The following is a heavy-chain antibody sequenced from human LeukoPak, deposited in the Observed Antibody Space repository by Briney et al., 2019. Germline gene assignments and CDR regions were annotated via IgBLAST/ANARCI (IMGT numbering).Heavy chain of an antibody. J-gene: IGHJ4*02. CDR1: GFTFSSYA. V-gene: IGHV3-23*01. D-gene: IGHD2-15*01. CDR3: FFSKQRTAYEILYY. CDR2: ISGSGGST. Sequence: PGESLRLSCVSSGFTFSSYAMSWLRQAPGKGLEWVSAISGSGGSTYYADSVKGRFTISRDNSKNTLYLQMNSLRAEDTAVYYCFFSKQRTAYEILYYWGQGTLVTVSS.